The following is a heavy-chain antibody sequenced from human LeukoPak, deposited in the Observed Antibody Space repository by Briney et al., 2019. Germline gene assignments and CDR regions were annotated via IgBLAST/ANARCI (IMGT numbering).Heavy chain of an antibody. D-gene: IGHD6-19*01. CDR3: ARTRSGAVAGPSGFDY. Sequence: PGGSLRLSCAAPGFTFSSYEMNWVRQAPGKGLEWVSYISSSGSTIYYADSVKGRFTISRDNAKNSLYLQMNSLRAEDTAVYYCARTRSGAVAGPSGFDYWGQGTLVTVSS. CDR1: GFTFSSYE. J-gene: IGHJ4*02. V-gene: IGHV3-48*03. CDR2: ISSSGSTI.